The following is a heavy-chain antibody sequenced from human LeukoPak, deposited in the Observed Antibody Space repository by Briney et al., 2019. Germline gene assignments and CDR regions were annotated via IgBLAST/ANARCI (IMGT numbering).Heavy chain of an antibody. V-gene: IGHV4-39*01. D-gene: IGHD3-3*01. CDR1: GGSISSSSYY. Sequence: SETLSLTCTVSGGSISSSSYYWGWIRQPPGKGLEWIGSIYYSGSTYYNPSLKSRVTISVDTSKNQFSLKLSSVTAADTAVYYCARPIQYYDFWSGPTGWFDPWGQGTLVTVSS. J-gene: IGHJ5*02. CDR3: ARPIQYYDFWSGPTGWFDP. CDR2: IYYSGST.